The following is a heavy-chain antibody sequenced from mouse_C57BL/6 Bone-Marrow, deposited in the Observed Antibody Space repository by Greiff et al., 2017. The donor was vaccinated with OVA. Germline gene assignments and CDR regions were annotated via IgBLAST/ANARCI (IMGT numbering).Heavy chain of an antibody. V-gene: IGHV1-76*01. D-gene: IGHD2-5*01. J-gene: IGHJ2*01. CDR1: GYTFTDYY. Sequence: VKLQESGAELVRPGASVKLSCKASGYTFTDYYINWVKQRPGQGLEWIARIYPGSGNTYYNEKFKGKATLTAEKSSSTAYMQLSSLTSEDSAVYFCARRGYSNYYFDYWGQGTTLTVSS. CDR2: IYPGSGNT. CDR3: ARRGYSNYYFDY.